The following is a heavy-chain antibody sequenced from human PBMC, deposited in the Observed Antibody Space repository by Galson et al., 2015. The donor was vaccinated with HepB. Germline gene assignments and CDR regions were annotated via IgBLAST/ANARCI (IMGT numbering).Heavy chain of an antibody. J-gene: IGHJ4*02. V-gene: IGHV3-21*06. CDR2: INSGSTSI. CDR1: GFSFNNSG. Sequence: SLRLSCAASGFSFNNSGMNWVRQAPGKGLEWVSSINSGSTSISYADSMKGRFTISRDNAKNSLYLQMNSLRVEDTAVYYCARGGGSYNVWGQGTLVTVSS. CDR3: ARGGGSYNV. D-gene: IGHD2-15*01.